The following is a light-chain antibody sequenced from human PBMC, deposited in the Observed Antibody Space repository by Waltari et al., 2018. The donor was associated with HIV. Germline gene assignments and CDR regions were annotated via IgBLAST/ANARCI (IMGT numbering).Light chain of an antibody. CDR2: ATI. Sequence: QSVLTQPPSVSGAPGQRVTISCTGGSSNIGAGYDVLWYPRLPGTAPKPLIFATINRPSGVPDRFSGSSSGTSASLAITGLQAEDEADYYCQSYDSSLTMVFGGGTKVTVL. V-gene: IGLV1-40*01. J-gene: IGLJ2*01. CDR1: SSNIGAGYD. CDR3: QSYDSSLTMV.